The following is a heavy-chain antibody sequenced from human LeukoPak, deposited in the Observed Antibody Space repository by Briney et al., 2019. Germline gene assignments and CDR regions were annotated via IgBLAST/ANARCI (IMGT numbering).Heavy chain of an antibody. D-gene: IGHD3-22*01. CDR2: IYPGDSDT. V-gene: IGHV5-51*01. J-gene: IGHJ4*02. CDR3: ARLYYYDSSGYYSSFDY. CDR1: GYSFTSYW. Sequence: LGESLKISCKGSGYSFTSYWIGWVRQMPGKGLEWMGIIYPGDSDTRYSPSFQGQVTISADKSISTAYLQWSSLEASDTVMYYCARLYYYDSSGYYSSFDYWGQGTLVTVSS.